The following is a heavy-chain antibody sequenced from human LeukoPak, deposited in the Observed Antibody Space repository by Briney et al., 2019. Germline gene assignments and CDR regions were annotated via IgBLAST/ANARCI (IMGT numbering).Heavy chain of an antibody. V-gene: IGHV3-73*01. CDR2: IISKAHSYAT. CDR1: GFTFSGSA. CDR3: TRRRRSGSYYNEPDAFDI. Sequence: GGSLRLSCAASGFTFSGSAMHWVRQASGNGLEWGGRIISKAHSYATAYAASVKGRFTISRDDSKNTAYLQMNSLKTEDTAVYYCTRRRRSGSYYNEPDAFDIWGQGTMVTVSS. D-gene: IGHD3-10*01. J-gene: IGHJ3*02.